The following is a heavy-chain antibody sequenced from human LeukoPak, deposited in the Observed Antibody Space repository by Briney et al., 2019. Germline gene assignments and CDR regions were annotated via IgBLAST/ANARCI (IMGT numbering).Heavy chain of an antibody. D-gene: IGHD4-17*01. V-gene: IGHV3-21*01. J-gene: IGHJ6*02. CDR3: ARDNYDYGDYGSYYGMDV. CDR2: ISSSSSYI. Sequence: GGSLRLSCAASGFTFSSYSMNWVRQAPGKGLEWVSSISSSSSYIYYADSVRGRFTISRDNAKNSLYLQMNSLRAEDTAVYYCARDNYDYGDYGSYYGMDVWGQGTTVTVSS. CDR1: GFTFSSYS.